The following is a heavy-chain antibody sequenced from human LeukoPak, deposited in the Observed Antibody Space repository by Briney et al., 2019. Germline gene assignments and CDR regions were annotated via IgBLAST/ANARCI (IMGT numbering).Heavy chain of an antibody. Sequence: GASVKVSCKASGYTFTSYYMHWVRQAPGQGLEWMGMINPSGGSTSYAQKFQGRVTMTRDTSTSTVYMELSSLRSEDTAVYYCAREPGTMVRGNILWGQGTLVTVSS. CDR2: INPSGGST. CDR1: GYTFTSYY. D-gene: IGHD3-10*01. V-gene: IGHV1-46*01. CDR3: AREPGTMVRGNIL. J-gene: IGHJ4*02.